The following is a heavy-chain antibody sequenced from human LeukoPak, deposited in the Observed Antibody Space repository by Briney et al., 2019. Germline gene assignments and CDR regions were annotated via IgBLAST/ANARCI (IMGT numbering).Heavy chain of an antibody. CDR2: VSTTGAST. D-gene: IGHD4-23*01. J-gene: IGHJ4*02. CDR3: AKDWTTVVTPKGYYFDS. CDR1: GFSFNNYA. Sequence: PGGSLRLSCAASGFSFNNYAMSWVRQAPGKGLEWGSAVSTTGASTYYAASVKGRFTVSRDNPKNTLSLQMDSLRVEDTALYYCAKDWTTVVTPKGYYFDSWGQGTLVTVSS. V-gene: IGHV3-23*01.